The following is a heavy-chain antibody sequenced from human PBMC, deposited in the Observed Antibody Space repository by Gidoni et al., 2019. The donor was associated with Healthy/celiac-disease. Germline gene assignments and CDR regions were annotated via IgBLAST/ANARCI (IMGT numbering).Heavy chain of an antibody. D-gene: IGHD1-26*01. CDR3: ASSYTQDYFDY. CDR2: IKQDGSEK. CDR1: GFTFSSYW. V-gene: IGHV3-7*01. Sequence: EVQLVESGGGLVQPVGSLRLSCAASGFTFSSYWMSWVRQAPGKGLEWVANIKQDGSEKYYVDSVKGRFTISRDNAKNSLYLQMNSLRAEDTAVYYCASSYTQDYFDYWGQGTLVTVSS. J-gene: IGHJ4*02.